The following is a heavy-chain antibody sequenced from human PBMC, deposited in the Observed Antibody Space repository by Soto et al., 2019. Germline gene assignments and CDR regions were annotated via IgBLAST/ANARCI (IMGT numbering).Heavy chain of an antibody. CDR2: IIPIFGTA. CDR3: ARHRVTDSSGFSYYYYGMDV. V-gene: IGHV1-69*06. CDR1: GGTFSSYA. D-gene: IGHD3-22*01. Sequence: SVKVSCKASGGTFSSYAISWVRQAPGQGLEWMGGIIPIFGTANYAQKFQGRVTITADKSTSTAYMELSSLRSEDTAVYYCARHRVTDSSGFSYYYYGMDVWGQGTTVTVSS. J-gene: IGHJ6*02.